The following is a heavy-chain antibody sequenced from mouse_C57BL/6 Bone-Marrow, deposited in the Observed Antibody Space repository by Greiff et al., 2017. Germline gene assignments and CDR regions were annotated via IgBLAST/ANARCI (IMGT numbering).Heavy chain of an antibody. CDR3: ARIWLLPYYFAMDY. V-gene: IGHV1-64*01. Sequence: QVQLQQPGAELVKPGASVKLSCKASGYTFTSYWMHWVKQRPGQGLEWIGMIHPNSGSTNYNEKFKSKATLTVDKSSSTAYMQLSSLTSEYSAVYYCARIWLLPYYFAMDYWGQGTSVTVSS. D-gene: IGHD2-3*01. CDR1: GYTFTSYW. J-gene: IGHJ4*01. CDR2: IHPNSGST.